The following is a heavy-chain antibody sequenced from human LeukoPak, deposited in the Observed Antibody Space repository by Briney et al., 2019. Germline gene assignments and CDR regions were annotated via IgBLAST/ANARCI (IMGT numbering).Heavy chain of an antibody. V-gene: IGHV3-23*01. CDR3: AKGRKYSSGWYQGY. CDR2: ISGSGGST. CDR1: GFTFSSYA. D-gene: IGHD6-19*01. Sequence: GGSLRLSCAASGFTFSSYAMSWVRQAPGKGLEWVSAISGSGGSTYYADSVKGRFTISRDNSKNTLYLQMNSLRAEDTAVYYCAKGRKYSSGWYQGYWGQGTLVTVSS. J-gene: IGHJ4*02.